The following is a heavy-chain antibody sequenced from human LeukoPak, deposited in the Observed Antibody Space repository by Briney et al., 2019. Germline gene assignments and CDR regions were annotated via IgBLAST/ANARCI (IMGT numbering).Heavy chain of an antibody. J-gene: IGHJ4*02. CDR3: ARGVPYDILTGYPFDY. CDR2: MNPNSGNT. Sequence: ASVKVSCKASGYTFTSYDINWVRQATGQGLEWMGWMNPNSGNTGYAQKFQGRVTMTRNTSISTAYMELSSLRSEDTAVYYCARGVPYDILTGYPFDYWGQGTLVTVSS. CDR1: GYTFTSYD. D-gene: IGHD3-9*01. V-gene: IGHV1-8*01.